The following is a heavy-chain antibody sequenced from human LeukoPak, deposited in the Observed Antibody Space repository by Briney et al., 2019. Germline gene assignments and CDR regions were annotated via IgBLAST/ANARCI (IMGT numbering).Heavy chain of an antibody. D-gene: IGHD3-22*01. CDR3: AREGYYYDSSGTMIFDI. CDR2: INPNSGGT. V-gene: IGHV1-2*02. J-gene: IGHJ3*02. CDR1: GYTFTGYY. Sequence: ASVKVSCKASGYTFTGYYMHWVRQAPGQGLEWMGWINPNSGGTNYAQKFQGRVTMTRDTSISTAYMELSRLRSDDTTVYYCAREGYYYDSSGTMIFDIWGQGTMVTVSS.